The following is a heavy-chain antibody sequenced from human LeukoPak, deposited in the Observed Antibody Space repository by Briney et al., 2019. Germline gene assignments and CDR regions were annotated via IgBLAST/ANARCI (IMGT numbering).Heavy chain of an antibody. CDR3: ARDSGSGNSDY. Sequence: ASVKVSCKASGYTFTSYAIHWVRQAPGQRLEWMGWISAGNGNTKYSQNFQGRVTFISNTSATTAFMELSSLRSEDAAVCYCARDSGSGNSDYWGQGTLVTVSS. CDR1: GYTFTSYA. D-gene: IGHD1-26*01. J-gene: IGHJ4*02. CDR2: ISAGNGNT. V-gene: IGHV1-3*01.